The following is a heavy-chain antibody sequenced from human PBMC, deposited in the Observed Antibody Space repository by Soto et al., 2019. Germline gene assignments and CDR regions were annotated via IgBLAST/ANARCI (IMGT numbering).Heavy chain of an antibody. V-gene: IGHV4-39*01. CDR1: GGSISSSSYY. D-gene: IGHD2-15*01. J-gene: IGHJ4*02. CDR2: IYYSGST. CDR3: ARHRDCGGGSCAFDY. Sequence: PSETLSLTCTVSGGSISSSSYYWGWIRQPPGKGLEWIGSIYYSGSTYYNPSLRSRVTISVDTSKNQFSLRLSSVTAADTAVFYCARHRDCGGGSCAFDYWGQGAVVTVSS.